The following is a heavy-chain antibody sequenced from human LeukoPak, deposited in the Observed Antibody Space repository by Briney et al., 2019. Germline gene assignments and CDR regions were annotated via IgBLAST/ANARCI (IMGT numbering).Heavy chain of an antibody. D-gene: IGHD6-13*01. Sequence: PGGSLRLSCAASGFTFRDFGMHWVRQAPGKGLEWVAFIRNDGSKDYYPDSVKGRFTISRDNSRSTLDLQMHSLRIEDTAVYYCVKGGSSSHNWFDPWGQGILVTASS. J-gene: IGHJ5*02. CDR1: GFTFRDFG. CDR2: IRNDGSKD. V-gene: IGHV3-30*02. CDR3: VKGGSSSHNWFDP.